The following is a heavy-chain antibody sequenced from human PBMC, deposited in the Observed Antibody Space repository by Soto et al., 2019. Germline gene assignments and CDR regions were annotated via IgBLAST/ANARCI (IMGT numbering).Heavy chain of an antibody. CDR1: GFTFSSYG. V-gene: IGHV3-30*03. CDR2: ISYDGSNK. D-gene: IGHD3-9*01. J-gene: IGHJ1*01. CDR3: ARVGGVLRYFDWLPAHAEYFQH. Sequence: GGSLRLSCAASGFTFSSYGMHWVRQAPGKGLEWVAVISYDGSNKYYADSVKGRFTISRDNSKNTLYLQMNSLRAEDTAVYYCARVGGVLRYFDWLPAHAEYFQHWGQGTLVTVSS.